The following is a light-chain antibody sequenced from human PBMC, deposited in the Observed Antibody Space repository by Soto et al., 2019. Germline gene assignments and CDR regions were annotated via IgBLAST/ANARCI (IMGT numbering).Light chain of an antibody. CDR3: TSPTPGSLYV. J-gene: IGLJ1*01. V-gene: IGLV2-14*01. CDR2: MVS. CDR1: SSDVGNYNY. Sequence: QSALTQPASVSGSPGQSITISCTGTSSDVGNYNYVSWYQQYPGRVPKLLIYMVSNRPSGVSNRFSGSKSGNTASLTISGPQAEDEADYFCTSPTPGSLYVFGTGTKVTVL.